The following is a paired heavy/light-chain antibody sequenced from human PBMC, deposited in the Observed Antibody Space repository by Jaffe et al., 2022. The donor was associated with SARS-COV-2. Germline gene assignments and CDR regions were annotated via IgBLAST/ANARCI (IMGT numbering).Heavy chain of an antibody. CDR3: ARTDSSGLDY. Sequence: QVQLVESGGGLVKPGGSLRLSCAASGFTFSDYYMSWIRQAPGKGLEWVSYISSSGSTIYYADSVKGRFTISRDNAKNSLYLQMNSLRAEDTAVYYCARTDSSGLDYWGQGTLVTVSS. V-gene: IGHV3-11*01. CDR2: ISSSGSTI. D-gene: IGHD6-19*01. CDR1: GFTFSDYY. J-gene: IGHJ4*02.
Light chain of an antibody. V-gene: IGKV4-1*01. CDR1: QSVLYSSNNKNY. CDR2: WAS. Sequence: DIVMTQSPDSLAVSLGERATINCKSSQSVLYSSNNKNYLAWYQQKPGQPPKLLIYWASTRESGVPDRFSGSGSGTDFTLTISSLQAEDVAVYYCQQYYSTLTWTFGQGTKVEIK. CDR3: QQYYSTLTWT. J-gene: IGKJ1*01.